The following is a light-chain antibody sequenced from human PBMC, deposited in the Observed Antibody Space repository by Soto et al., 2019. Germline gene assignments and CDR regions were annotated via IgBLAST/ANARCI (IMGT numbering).Light chain of an antibody. CDR1: QNITITY. CDR2: GAS. CDR3: QQYKSWPPIT. J-gene: IGKJ5*01. Sequence: EIVFTQSRGTLCLSTSERATRSCRASQNITITYLAWYQQKPGQAPSLLIYGASTRATGVPDRFSGTGSGTESTLTISRLTSEDYAVYYCQQYKSWPPITFGQGTRLEIK. V-gene: IGKV3-20*01.